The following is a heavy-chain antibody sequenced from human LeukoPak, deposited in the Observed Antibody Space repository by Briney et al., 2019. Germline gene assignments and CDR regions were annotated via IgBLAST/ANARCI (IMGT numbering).Heavy chain of an antibody. D-gene: IGHD3-3*01. J-gene: IGHJ4*02. V-gene: IGHV3-21*01. Sequence: GGSLRLSCAASGFTFRSYSTNWVRQAPGKGLEWVSSISSSSSYIYYADSVKGRFTISRDNAKNSLYLQMNSLRAEDTAVYYCARDPGYDFWSGYYSHFDYWGQGTLVTVSS. CDR1: GFTFRSYS. CDR2: ISSSSSYI. CDR3: ARDPGYDFWSGYYSHFDY.